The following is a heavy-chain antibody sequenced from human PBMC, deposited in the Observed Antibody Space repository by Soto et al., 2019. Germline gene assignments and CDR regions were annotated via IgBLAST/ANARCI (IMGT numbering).Heavy chain of an antibody. J-gene: IGHJ2*01. Sequence: GGSLRLSCAASAFTFSSSAMHWVRQAPGKGLEWVAVISYDGSNKYYADSVKGRLTISRDNSKNTLYLQMNSLRAEDTAVYYCTRERPYYDSTGYPDWYFDLWRRGTLVTVSS. CDR2: ISYDGSNK. D-gene: IGHD3-22*01. CDR3: TRERPYYDSTGYPDWYFDL. CDR1: AFTFSSSA. V-gene: IGHV3-30-3*01.